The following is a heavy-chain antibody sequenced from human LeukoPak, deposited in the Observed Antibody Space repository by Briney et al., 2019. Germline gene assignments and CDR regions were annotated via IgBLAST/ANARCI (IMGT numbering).Heavy chain of an antibody. Sequence: GGSLRLSCAASGFTFSDYYMSWVRQAPGKGLELVANIKQDRSEKYYVDSVKGRFTISRDNDKNSLYLQMNSLRAEETAVYYCARLREIPVFGVVTKSTSYFDYWGQGTLVTVSS. CDR2: IKQDRSEK. V-gene: IGHV3-7*01. J-gene: IGHJ4*02. CDR3: ARLREIPVFGVVTKSTSYFDY. D-gene: IGHD3-3*01. CDR1: GFTFSDYY.